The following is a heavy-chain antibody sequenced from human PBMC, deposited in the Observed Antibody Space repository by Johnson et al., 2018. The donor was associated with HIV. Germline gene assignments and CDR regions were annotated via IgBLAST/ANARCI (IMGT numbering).Heavy chain of an antibody. Sequence: VQLVESGGGVAQPGGSLRLSCVASGFTFSSSGIHWVRQVPGKGLEWVANIKKDGSEKYYVDSVKGRFTISRDNAKNSLYLQMNSLRAEDTAVYYCARDGGYCSSTSCFRHWASAFDIWGQGTVVTVSS. D-gene: IGHD2-2*01. J-gene: IGHJ3*02. V-gene: IGHV3-7*01. CDR3: ARDGGYCSSTSCFRHWASAFDI. CDR2: IKKDGSEK. CDR1: GFTFSSSG.